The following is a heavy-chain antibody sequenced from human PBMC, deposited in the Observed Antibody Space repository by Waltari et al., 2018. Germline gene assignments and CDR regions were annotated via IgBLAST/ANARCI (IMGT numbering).Heavy chain of an antibody. CDR2: ISGSGGST. CDR3: AKDLCSGGSCYYY. Sequence: EVQLVESGGGLVQPGGSLRLSCAASGFTFSSYAMSWVRRAPGKGLEWVSAISGSGGSTYYADSVKGRLTISRDNSKNTLYLQMNSLRAEDTAVYYCAKDLCSGGSCYYYWGQGTLVTVSS. CDR1: GFTFSSYA. D-gene: IGHD2-15*01. V-gene: IGHV3-23*04. J-gene: IGHJ4*02.